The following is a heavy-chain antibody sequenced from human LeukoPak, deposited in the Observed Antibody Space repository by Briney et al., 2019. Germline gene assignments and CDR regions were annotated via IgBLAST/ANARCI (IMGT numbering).Heavy chain of an antibody. CDR3: AKGPFFYYDASGYNYFDS. Sequence: PGGYLRLSCAASGCTFSSFAMSWVRQAPGEGLEWVSAMSGSGGMTYSADSVKGRFTISRDNSKDTLYLQMNSLRVEDTAIYYCAKGPFFYYDASGYNYFDSWGQGTLVTVSS. J-gene: IGHJ4*02. V-gene: IGHV3-23*01. CDR1: GCTFSSFA. D-gene: IGHD3-22*01. CDR2: MSGSGGMT.